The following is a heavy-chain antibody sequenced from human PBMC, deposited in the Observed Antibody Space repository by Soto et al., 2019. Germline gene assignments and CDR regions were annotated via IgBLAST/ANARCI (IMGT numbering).Heavy chain of an antibody. Sequence: ASVKVSCKAAGYTFSGYYLHWVRQAPGQGLEWMGWVNPNSGDTKYAQKFQGRVTMTRDTSISAAYMEMSRLRPDDTAVYYCARDQEWELDYRMDVWGQGTTVTVSS. D-gene: IGHD1-26*01. V-gene: IGHV1-2*02. J-gene: IGHJ6*02. CDR3: ARDQEWELDYRMDV. CDR1: GYTFSGYY. CDR2: VNPNSGDT.